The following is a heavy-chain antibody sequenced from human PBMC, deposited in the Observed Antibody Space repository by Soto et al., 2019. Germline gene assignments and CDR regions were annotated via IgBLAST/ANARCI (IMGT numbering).Heavy chain of an antibody. D-gene: IGHD2-21*02. CDR3: ARGMVVTVTFDAFDI. Sequence: GESLKISCKGSGFSFTTYWIAWVRQMPGKGLEWMGIIYPGDSDTRYSPSFQGQVTISADKSISTAYLQWSSLKASDTAMYYCARGMVVTVTFDAFDIWGQGTMVTVSS. CDR1: GFSFTTYW. V-gene: IGHV5-51*01. J-gene: IGHJ3*02. CDR2: IYPGDSDT.